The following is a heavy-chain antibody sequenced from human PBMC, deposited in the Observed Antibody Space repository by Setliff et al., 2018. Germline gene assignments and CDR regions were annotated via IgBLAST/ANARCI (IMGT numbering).Heavy chain of an antibody. J-gene: IGHJ4*02. D-gene: IGHD6-13*01. CDR2: INPSGGST. V-gene: IGHV1-46*01. Sequence: GASVKVSCKASGYTFTSYYMHWVRQAPGQGLEWMGIINPSGGSTRCAQKFQGRVTMTRDTSTRTVYMELGSLRSEDTAVDYCARAQKPGIAAAGTAGTVDYWGQGTLVTVSS. CDR3: ARAQKPGIAAAGTAGTVDY. CDR1: GYTFTSYY.